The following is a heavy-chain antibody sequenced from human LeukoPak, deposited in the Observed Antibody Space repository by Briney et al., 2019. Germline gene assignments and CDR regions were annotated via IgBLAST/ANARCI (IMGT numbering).Heavy chain of an antibody. CDR1: GFTFGDYA. V-gene: IGHV3-23*01. D-gene: IGHD2-21*02. Sequence: GGSLRLSCSASGFTFGDYAMSWVRQAPGKGLEWVSTIGGSDTNTYYADSVKGRFSISRDNAKNTLYLRMYSLRAEDTAVYYCAKPMVVTAIFPDFDYWGQGTPVTVSS. CDR2: IGGSDTNT. CDR3: AKPMVVTAIFPDFDY. J-gene: IGHJ4*02.